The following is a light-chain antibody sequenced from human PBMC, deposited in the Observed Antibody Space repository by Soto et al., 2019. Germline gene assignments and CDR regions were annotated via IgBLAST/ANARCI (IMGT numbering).Light chain of an antibody. Sequence: QSVLTQPPSASGTPGQRVTISCSGSSSNIGSNTVNWYQQLPGTAPKLLIYGNNQRPSGVPDRFSGSKSGTSASLAISGLHSEDEADSYCAAWDDSLNAYVFGTGTKVTVL. CDR2: GNN. CDR3: AAWDDSLNAYV. CDR1: SSNIGSNT. J-gene: IGLJ1*01. V-gene: IGLV1-44*01.